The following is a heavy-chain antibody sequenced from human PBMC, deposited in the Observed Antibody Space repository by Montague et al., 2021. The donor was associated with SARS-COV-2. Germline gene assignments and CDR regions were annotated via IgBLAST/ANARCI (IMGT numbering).Heavy chain of an antibody. V-gene: IGHV4-59*01. CDR2: IYYSGNP. Sequence: SETLSLTCTVSGGSISPYYWSWIRQSPGKGLEWIGYIYYSGNPNYNPSLTSRLSMSVDTSKNQFSLELSSVTAADTAVFFCARGKGRSPDAFDFWGQGTTVTVSS. J-gene: IGHJ3*01. CDR1: GGSISPYY. CDR3: ARGKGRSPDAFDF. D-gene: IGHD2-15*01.